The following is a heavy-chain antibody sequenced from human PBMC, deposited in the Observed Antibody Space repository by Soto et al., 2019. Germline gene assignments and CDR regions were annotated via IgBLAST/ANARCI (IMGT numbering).Heavy chain of an antibody. CDR1: GYTFTSYD. V-gene: IGHV1-8*01. J-gene: IGHJ6*02. D-gene: IGHD4-17*01. CDR3: ARGFAAYYGVLYYYYSGMDV. CDR2: MNPNSGNT. Sequence: QVQLVQSGAEVKKPGASVKVSCKASGYTFTSYDINWVRQATGQGLEWMGWMNPNSGNTGYAQKFQSRVTITRNTAISTAYMELSSLRSEDTAVYYCARGFAAYYGVLYYYYSGMDVWGQGTTVTVSS.